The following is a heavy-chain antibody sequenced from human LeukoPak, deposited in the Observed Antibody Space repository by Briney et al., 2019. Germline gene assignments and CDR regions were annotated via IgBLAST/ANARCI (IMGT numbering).Heavy chain of an antibody. CDR3: AILHGFCSGGSCYSDFDY. CDR1: GYTFTSYF. J-gene: IGHJ4*02. Sequence: GAAVKVSCKASGYTFTSYFMHWVRQAPGQGLEWMGIINPSGGSTSYAQMFQGRVTMTRDTSTSTVYMELSSLRSGDTAVYYCAILHGFCSGGSCYSDFDYWGQGTLVTVSS. D-gene: IGHD2-15*01. V-gene: IGHV1-46*01. CDR2: INPSGGST.